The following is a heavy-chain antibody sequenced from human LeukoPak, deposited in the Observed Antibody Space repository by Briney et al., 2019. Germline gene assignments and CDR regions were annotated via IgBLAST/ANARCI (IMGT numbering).Heavy chain of an antibody. J-gene: IGHJ5*02. CDR1: GGSISSYY. D-gene: IGHD1-26*01. V-gene: IGHV4-4*07. CDR2: IYTSGST. Sequence: PSETLSLTCTVSGGSISSYYWSWIRQPAGKGLEWIGRIYTSGSTNYNPSLKSRVTMSVDTSKNQFSLKLSSVTAADTAVYYCARAMRATWKTWFDPWGQGTLVTVSS. CDR3: ARAMRATWKTWFDP.